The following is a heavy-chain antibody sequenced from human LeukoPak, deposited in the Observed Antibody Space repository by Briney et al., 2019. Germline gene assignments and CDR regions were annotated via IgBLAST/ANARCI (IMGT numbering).Heavy chain of an antibody. Sequence: SETLSLTCAVYGGSFSGYYWSWIRQPPGKGLEWIGEINHSGSTNYSPSLKSRVTISVDTSKNQFSLKLSSVTAADTAVYYCASRDDILTGFNYWGQGTLVTVSS. CDR3: ASRDDILTGFNY. J-gene: IGHJ4*02. CDR1: GGSFSGYY. V-gene: IGHV4-34*01. CDR2: INHSGST. D-gene: IGHD3-9*01.